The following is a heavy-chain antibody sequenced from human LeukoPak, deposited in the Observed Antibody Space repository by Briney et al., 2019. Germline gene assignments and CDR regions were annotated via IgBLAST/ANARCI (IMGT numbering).Heavy chain of an antibody. V-gene: IGHV4-39*07. Sequence: GSLRLSCAASGFTFSSYEMNWVRQPPGKGLEWIGSIYYDGSTYYNPSLKSRVTISVDTSKNQFSLKLSSVTAADTAVYYCARDKMGGFDYWGQGTLVTVSS. D-gene: IGHD3-16*01. J-gene: IGHJ4*02. CDR3: ARDKMGGFDY. CDR1: GFTFSSYE. CDR2: IYYDGST.